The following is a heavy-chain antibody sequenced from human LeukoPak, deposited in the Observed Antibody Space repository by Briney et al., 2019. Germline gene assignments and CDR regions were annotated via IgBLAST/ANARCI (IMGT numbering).Heavy chain of an antibody. D-gene: IGHD3-22*01. V-gene: IGHV4-59*01. Sequence: PSETLSLTCTVSGGSISNYHWSWIRQPPGKGLECIGYIYSSGSTNYNPSLKSRVTISVDTSKNQFSLRLSSVTAADTAVYYCARARNYYDNSGYYYEGDAFDIWGQGTMVTVSS. CDR3: ARARNYYDNSGYYYEGDAFDI. CDR2: IYSSGST. J-gene: IGHJ3*02. CDR1: GGSISNYH.